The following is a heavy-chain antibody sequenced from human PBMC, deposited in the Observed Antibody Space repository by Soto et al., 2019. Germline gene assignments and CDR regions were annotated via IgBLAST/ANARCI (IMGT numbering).Heavy chain of an antibody. D-gene: IGHD4-17*01. J-gene: IGHJ3*02. CDR1: GYTFTGYY. Sequence: ASVKVSCKASGYTFTGYYMHWVRQAPGQGLEWMGWINPNSGGTNYAQKFQGWVTMTRDTSISTAYMELSRLRSDDTAVYYCARERGHGDYRIRLLDAFDIWGQGTMVTVSS. V-gene: IGHV1-2*04. CDR2: INPNSGGT. CDR3: ARERGHGDYRIRLLDAFDI.